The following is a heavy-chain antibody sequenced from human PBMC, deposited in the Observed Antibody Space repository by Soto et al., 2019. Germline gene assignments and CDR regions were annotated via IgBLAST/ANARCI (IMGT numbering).Heavy chain of an antibody. J-gene: IGHJ6*03. D-gene: IGHD6-25*01. CDR1: GGSFSGYY. CDR2: INHSGST. V-gene: IGHV4-34*01. CDR3: ARGAPIESATGYYYYYMDV. Sequence: QVQLQQWGAGLLKPSETLSLTCAVYGGSFSGYYWSWIRQPPGKGLEWIGEINHSGSTHYNPSLKIRVTRSVDTSKNQFSLKLSAVTAADTAVYYCARGAPIESATGYYYYYMDVWGKGSTVTVSS.